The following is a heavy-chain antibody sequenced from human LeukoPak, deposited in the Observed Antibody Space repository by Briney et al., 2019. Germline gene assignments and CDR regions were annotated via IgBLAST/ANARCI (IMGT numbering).Heavy chain of an antibody. CDR2: ISSSSSYI. CDR1: GFTFSSYS. Sequence: GGSLRLSCAASGFTFSSYSMNWVRQAPGKGLEWVSSISSSSSYIYYADSVKGRFTISRDNAKNSLYLQMNSLRAEDTAVYYCARDGVYSSSWYIWFDPWGQGTLVTVSS. CDR3: ARDGVYSSSWYIWFDP. V-gene: IGHV3-21*01. J-gene: IGHJ5*02. D-gene: IGHD6-13*01.